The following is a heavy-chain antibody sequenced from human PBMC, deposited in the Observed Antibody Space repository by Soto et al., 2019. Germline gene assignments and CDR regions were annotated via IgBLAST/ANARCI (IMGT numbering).Heavy chain of an antibody. CDR3: AKDQASGQGSFDS. V-gene: IGHV3-30*18. CDR1: GFTVNVYA. J-gene: IGHJ4*02. CDR2: ISYDGSNQ. Sequence: LRLSCAASGFTVNVYAMHWVRQALDKGVEWVALISYDGSNQDYAGSVNGRFTNSRDNSKNTLFLQMNSLRANDTAVYYCAKDQASGQGSFDSWGQGTLVTVSS.